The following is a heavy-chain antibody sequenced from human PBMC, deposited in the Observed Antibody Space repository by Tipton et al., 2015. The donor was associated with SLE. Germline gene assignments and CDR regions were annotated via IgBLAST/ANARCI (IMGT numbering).Heavy chain of an antibody. Sequence: TLSLTCAVYGGSFSGYYWSWIRQPPGKGLEWIASIYHSGNTYYNPSLRSRVTISVDTSKNQFSLKLTSVTAADTAVYYCARQPAIAVAGTSYYFDYWGQGTLVTVSS. CDR1: GGSFSGYY. V-gene: IGHV4-34*01. D-gene: IGHD6-19*01. J-gene: IGHJ4*02. CDR3: ARQPAIAVAGTSYYFDY. CDR2: IYHSGNT.